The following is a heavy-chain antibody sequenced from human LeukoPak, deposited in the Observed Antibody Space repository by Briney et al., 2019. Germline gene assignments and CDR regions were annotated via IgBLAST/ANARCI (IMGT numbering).Heavy chain of an antibody. D-gene: IGHD3-9*01. CDR2: IKSKTDGETT. CDR3: TRELTENCFDP. Sequence: PGGSLRLSCAASGFTFSSYEMNWVRQAPGKGLEWVGRIKSKTDGETTDYAAPVKGRFTISRDDSKNTLYLQMNSLKTEDTAVYYCTRELTENCFDPWGQGTLVTVSS. CDR1: GFTFSSYE. J-gene: IGHJ5*02. V-gene: IGHV3-15*01.